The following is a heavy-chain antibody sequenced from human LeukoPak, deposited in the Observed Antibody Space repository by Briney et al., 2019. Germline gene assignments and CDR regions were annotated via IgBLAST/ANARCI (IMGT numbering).Heavy chain of an antibody. CDR1: GYSFTSYW. CDR3: ARHEGYSYDSDY. CDR2: IDPSDSYT. J-gene: IGHJ4*02. D-gene: IGHD5-18*01. V-gene: IGHV5-10-1*01. Sequence: GESLKISFKGSGYSFTSYWISWVRQMPGKGLEWMGRIDPSDSYTNYSPSFQGHVTISADKSISTAYLQWSSLKASDTAMYYCARHEGYSYDSDYWGQGTLVTVSS.